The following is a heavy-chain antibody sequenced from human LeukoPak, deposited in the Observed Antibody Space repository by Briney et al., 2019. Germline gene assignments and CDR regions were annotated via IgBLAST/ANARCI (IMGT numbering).Heavy chain of an antibody. Sequence: SGTLSLTCTVSGSSISSSYYGAWIRQPPGKGLEWIATIYHSGSTYYNPSLKGRVTISADTSQNQHSLRLNSVTVADTAVYYCARVNTVMATFDYWGQGTPVTVSS. J-gene: IGHJ4*02. CDR3: ARVNTVMATFDY. CDR1: GSSISSSYY. V-gene: IGHV4-38-2*02. CDR2: IYHSGST. D-gene: IGHD5-24*01.